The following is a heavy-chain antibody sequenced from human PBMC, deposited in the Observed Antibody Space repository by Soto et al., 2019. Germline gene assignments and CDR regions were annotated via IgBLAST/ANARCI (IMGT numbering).Heavy chain of an antibody. D-gene: IGHD2-15*01. V-gene: IGHV4-39*01. CDR1: GGSISSFNYF. J-gene: IGHJ5*02. CDR2: HYYSGNT. Sequence: QLQLQESGPGLVKPSETLSLTCTVSGGSISSFNYFWGWIRQPPGKGLEWIGSHYYSGNTYYNPSPQSRVTISVDTSKEQCTLTLRSVTAADTAVYYCARGGGSTFNWFDPWGQGTLVTVSP. CDR3: ARGGGSTFNWFDP.